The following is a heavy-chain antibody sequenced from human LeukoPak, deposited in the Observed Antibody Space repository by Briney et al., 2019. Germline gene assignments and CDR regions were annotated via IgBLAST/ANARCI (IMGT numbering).Heavy chain of an antibody. CDR1: GGSIISGGYY. CDR2: IYYSGST. V-gene: IGHV4-31*03. Sequence: PSETLSLTCTVSGGSIISGGYYWSWIRQHPGKGLEWIGYIYYSGSTYYNPSLKSRVTISVDTSKNQFSLKLSSVTAADTAVYYCARDEGYYYDSSGYYFGYWGQGTLVTVSS. J-gene: IGHJ4*02. D-gene: IGHD3-22*01. CDR3: ARDEGYYYDSSGYYFGY.